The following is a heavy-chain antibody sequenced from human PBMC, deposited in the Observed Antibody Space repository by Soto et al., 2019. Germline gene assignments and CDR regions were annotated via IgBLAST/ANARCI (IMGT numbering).Heavy chain of an antibody. CDR2: IYHSGST. V-gene: IGHV4-38-2*02. Sequence: SETLSLTCAVSGYSISSGYYWGWIRQPPGKGLEWIGSIYHSGSTYYNPSLKSRVTISLETSKNRFSLNLSSVTAADTAVYYCARDLRVDSSSKGHYYYYGMDVWGQGTTVTVSS. CDR3: ARDLRVDSSSKGHYYYYGMDV. J-gene: IGHJ6*02. D-gene: IGHD6-6*01. CDR1: GYSISSGYY.